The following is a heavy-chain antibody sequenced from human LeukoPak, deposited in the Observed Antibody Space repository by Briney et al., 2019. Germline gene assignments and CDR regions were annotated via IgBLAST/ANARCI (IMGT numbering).Heavy chain of an antibody. Sequence: ASVKVSCKASGYTFTNYYMHWVRQAPGQGLEWMGIINPSGASTSYAQKFQGRVTMTRDTSTSTVYMELSSLRSEDTAVHYCARARVVVTATPSDYWGQGTLVTVSS. CDR2: INPSGAST. CDR1: GYTFTNYY. D-gene: IGHD2-21*02. J-gene: IGHJ4*02. CDR3: ARARVVVTATPSDY. V-gene: IGHV1-46*01.